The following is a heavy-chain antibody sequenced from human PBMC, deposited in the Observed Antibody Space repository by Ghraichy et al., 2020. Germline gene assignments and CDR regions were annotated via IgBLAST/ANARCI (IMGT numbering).Heavy chain of an antibody. CDR2: INSDGRDT. CDR1: GFSFNNYW. D-gene: IGHD2-15*01. V-gene: IGHV3-74*01. J-gene: IGHJ4*02. CDR3: AREYCRGGRCFFGTGGSHFDY. Sequence: GGPLRLSCAASGFSFNNYWMHWVRQAPGKGLVWVSRINSDGRDTIYADSVKGRFTISRDNARNTLYLQMNSLRAEDTAVYYCAREYCRGGRCFFGTGGSHFDYWGQGTLVTVSS.